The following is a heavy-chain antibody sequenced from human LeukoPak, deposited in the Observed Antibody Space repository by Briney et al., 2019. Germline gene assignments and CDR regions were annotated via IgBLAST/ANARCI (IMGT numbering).Heavy chain of an antibody. Sequence: GGTLRLSCEASGFTFNNYVMNWVRQAPGKGLEWVSSIIPSGGRTNYAESVKGRFTISRDNSKNTVELQMNTLRAEDTAVYYCARGEDGFEYYYYIDGWGKGTTVTVSS. J-gene: IGHJ6*03. CDR1: GFTFNNYV. CDR3: ARGEDGFEYYYYIDG. V-gene: IGHV3-23*01. D-gene: IGHD2/OR15-2a*01. CDR2: IIPSGGRT.